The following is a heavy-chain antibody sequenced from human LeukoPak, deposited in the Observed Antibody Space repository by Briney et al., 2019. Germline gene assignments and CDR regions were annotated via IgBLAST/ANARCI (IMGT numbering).Heavy chain of an antibody. CDR2: IYHSGST. D-gene: IGHD3-22*01. Sequence: SQTLSLTCAVSGGSISSGGYSWSWIRQPPGKGLEWIGYIYHSGSTYYNPSLKSRVTISVDRSKNQFSLKLSSVTAADTAVYYCARGRYYDSSAAFDIWGQGTVVTVSS. CDR3: ARGRYYDSSAAFDI. V-gene: IGHV4-30-2*01. CDR1: GGSISSGGYS. J-gene: IGHJ3*02.